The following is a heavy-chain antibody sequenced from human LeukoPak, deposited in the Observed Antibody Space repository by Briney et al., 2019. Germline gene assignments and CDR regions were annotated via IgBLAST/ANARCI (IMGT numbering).Heavy chain of an antibody. CDR1: GFTFSSYW. V-gene: IGHV3-23*01. Sequence: QSGGSLRLSCAASGFTFSSYWMSWVRQAPGKGLEWVSAISGSGGSTYYADSVKGRFTISRDNSKNTLYLQMNSLRAEDTALYYCAKSSYYDTSGSYREYYFDYWGQGALVTVSS. CDR2: ISGSGGST. CDR3: AKSSYYDTSGSYREYYFDY. D-gene: IGHD3-22*01. J-gene: IGHJ4*02.